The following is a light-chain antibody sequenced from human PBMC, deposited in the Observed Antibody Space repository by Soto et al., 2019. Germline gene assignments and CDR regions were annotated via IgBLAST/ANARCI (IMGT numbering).Light chain of an antibody. CDR1: SSDVGSYNL. V-gene: IGLV2-23*02. CDR3: CSYAGSSTVV. CDR2: EVS. Sequence: QSVLTQPASVSGSPGQSITISCTGTSSDVGSYNLVSWYQQHPGKAPKLMIYEVSKRPSGVSNRFSGSKSGNTASLTIFGLQAEDEADYYCCSYAGSSTVVFGGGT. J-gene: IGLJ2*01.